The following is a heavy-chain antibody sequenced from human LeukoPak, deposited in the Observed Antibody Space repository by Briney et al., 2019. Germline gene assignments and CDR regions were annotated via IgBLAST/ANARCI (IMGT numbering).Heavy chain of an antibody. J-gene: IGHJ3*01. D-gene: IGHD2-21*02. CDR2: IVPSSGAT. CDR3: ARGVLLQGRGAFDF. CDR1: GYTFSVYY. Sequence: GASVKVSCKASGYTFSVYYIHWLRQAPGKGLEWMGWIVPSSGATNYAQNFQGRVTMTRDASITTAYMELSSLTYDDTAIYYCARGVLLQGRGAFDFWGQGAMVTVSS. V-gene: IGHV1-2*02.